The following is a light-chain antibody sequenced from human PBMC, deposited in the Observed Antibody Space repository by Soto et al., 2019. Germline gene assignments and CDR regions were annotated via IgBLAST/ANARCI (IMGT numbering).Light chain of an antibody. CDR1: QGIDRA. J-gene: IGKJ5*01. CDR2: DAS. V-gene: IGKV1D-13*01. CDR3: QQFTDYQGT. Sequence: AIQLTQSPSSLSASVGDRVTIICRASQGIDRALAWYQQKPGKPPRLLIFDASSLETGVPPRFSGSGSWTDYTLTISSLQPEDFATYYCQQFTDYQGTFGQGTRLEI.